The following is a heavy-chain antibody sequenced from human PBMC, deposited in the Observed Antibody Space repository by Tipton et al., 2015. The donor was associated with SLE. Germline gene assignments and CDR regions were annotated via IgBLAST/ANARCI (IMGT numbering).Heavy chain of an antibody. V-gene: IGHV4-61*08. CDR3: ARGGGYYYDSSGYLFDY. Sequence: TLSLTCTVSGGSISSGDYYWSWIRQPPGKGLEWIGYIYYSGSTNYNPSLKSRVTISVDTSKNQFSLKLSSVTAADTAVYYCARGGGYYYDSSGYLFDYWGQGTLVTVSS. CDR2: IYYSGST. J-gene: IGHJ4*02. D-gene: IGHD3-22*01. CDR1: GGSISSGDYY.